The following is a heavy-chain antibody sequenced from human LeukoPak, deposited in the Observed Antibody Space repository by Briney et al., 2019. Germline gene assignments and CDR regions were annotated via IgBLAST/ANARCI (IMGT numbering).Heavy chain of an antibody. V-gene: IGHV3-23*01. D-gene: IGHD3-22*01. Sequence: GGSLRLSCAASGFTFSSYAMGWVRQAPGKGLEWDSAISGSGGSTYYADSVKGRFTISRDNSKNTLYLQMNSLRAEDTAVYYCAKGGPDSSGYLAFDYWGQGTLVTVSS. CDR3: AKGGPDSSGYLAFDY. J-gene: IGHJ4*02. CDR1: GFTFSSYA. CDR2: ISGSGGST.